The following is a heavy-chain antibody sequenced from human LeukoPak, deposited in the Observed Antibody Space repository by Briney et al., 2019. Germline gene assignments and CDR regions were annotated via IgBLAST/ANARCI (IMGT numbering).Heavy chain of an antibody. J-gene: IGHJ3*02. Sequence: PGGSLRLSCAASGFTFSNYNMNWVRQTPGKGLEWVSSITRGSIYTFYADSVKGRFTISRDNAKNSLYLQMNSLRAEDTAVYYCASDRGNYDILTGYYYAFDIWGQGTMVTVSS. CDR3: ASDRGNYDILTGYYYAFDI. CDR1: GFTFSNYN. CDR2: ITRGSIYT. V-gene: IGHV3-21*01. D-gene: IGHD3-9*01.